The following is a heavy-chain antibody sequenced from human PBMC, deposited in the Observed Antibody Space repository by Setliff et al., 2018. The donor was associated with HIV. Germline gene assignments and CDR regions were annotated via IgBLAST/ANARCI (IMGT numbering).Heavy chain of an antibody. Sequence: PSETLSLTCAVYGGSLSCHYWTWIRQPPGEGLEWIGEINHSGKTNYNPSLKSRVTMSVDTSKNQFSLKVRSLTAADTGLYYCARVKSIKTTLVRLWPRFDLWGQGTQVTVSS. CDR3: ARVKSIKTTLVRLWPRFDL. V-gene: IGHV4-34*01. J-gene: IGHJ5*02. D-gene: IGHD3-10*01. CDR2: INHSGKT. CDR1: GGSLSCHY.